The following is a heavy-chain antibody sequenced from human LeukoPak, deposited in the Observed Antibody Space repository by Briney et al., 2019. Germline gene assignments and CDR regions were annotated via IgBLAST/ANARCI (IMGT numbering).Heavy chain of an antibody. D-gene: IGHD6-19*01. Sequence: AGGSLRLSCAASGFTFSNYARTWVRQAPGKGLEWVSGINGGGDTTYYADSEKGRFTISRDNSRNTLYLQMNSLRVPDTAVYFCARESFKSLAGYLDYWGQGSLVTVSS. CDR1: GFTFSNYA. CDR3: ARESFKSLAGYLDY. V-gene: IGHV3-23*01. J-gene: IGHJ4*02. CDR2: INGGGDTT.